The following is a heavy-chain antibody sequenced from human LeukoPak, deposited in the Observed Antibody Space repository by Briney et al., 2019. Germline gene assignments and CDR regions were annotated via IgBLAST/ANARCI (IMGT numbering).Heavy chain of an antibody. CDR3: VRVGSGYDLDY. CDR2: ISGHNANT. CDR1: GYRFSSCA. Sequence: ASVNVSCKASGYRFSSCAISWVRQTPGQGLEWMGWISGHNANTNYAQKLQGRVTMTTETSTSTVYMELRSLRSDDTAVYYCVRVGSGYDLDYWGQGTLITVSS. J-gene: IGHJ4*02. D-gene: IGHD5-12*01. V-gene: IGHV1-18*01.